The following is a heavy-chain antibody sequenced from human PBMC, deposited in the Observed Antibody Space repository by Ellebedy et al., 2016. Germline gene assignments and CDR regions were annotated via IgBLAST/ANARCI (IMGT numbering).Heavy chain of an antibody. CDR3: RHGHYSGY. V-gene: IGHV3-23*01. CDR2: ISGGADST. J-gene: IGHJ4*02. CDR1: ELNLGNYF. Sequence: GGSLRLXXTASELNLGNYFMSWVRQAPGEGLEWVSTISGGADSTFYADSVKGRFTISRDNSRNMLYLHMNSLRAEDTAKYYCRHGHYSGYWGQGTLVTVSS.